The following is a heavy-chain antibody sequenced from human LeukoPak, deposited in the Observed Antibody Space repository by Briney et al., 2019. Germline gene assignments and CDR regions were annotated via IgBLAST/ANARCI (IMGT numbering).Heavy chain of an antibody. CDR3: GRINYNGDY. J-gene: IGHJ4*02. CDR1: GFTLSSYW. Sequence: GGSLTLSWAVSGFTLSSYWVHWVRHPPGKGLMWISRSNEDGSYAEFADSVKGRFTISRDNAKNTVYLQMNSLRTEDTAVYFCGRINYNGDYWGRGTLVTVSS. D-gene: IGHD3-10*01. CDR2: SNEDGSYA. V-gene: IGHV3-74*03.